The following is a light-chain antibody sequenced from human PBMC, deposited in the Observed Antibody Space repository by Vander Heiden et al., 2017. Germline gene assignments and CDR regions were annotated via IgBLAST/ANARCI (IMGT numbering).Light chain of an antibody. CDR2: AES. CDR1: QSISSY. V-gene: IGKV1-39*01. CDR3: QQSYSTLLT. Sequence: IQMTQSPSSLSASVGDRVTITCRASQSISSYLNWYQQKPGKAPKLLIYAESSLQSGVPSRFSGSGSGTDFTLTISSLQPEDFATYYCQQSYSTLLTFGGGTKVEIK. J-gene: IGKJ4*01.